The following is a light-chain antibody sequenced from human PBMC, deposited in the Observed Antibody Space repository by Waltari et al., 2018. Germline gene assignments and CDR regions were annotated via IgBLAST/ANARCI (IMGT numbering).Light chain of an antibody. V-gene: IGKV3-20*01. CDR2: GAS. J-gene: IGKJ1*01. CDR1: QSVSRT. Sequence: EIVLTQSAGTLFLSPGEGATLSCRASQSVSRTLAWYQQKPGQAPRLLIYGASSRATGIPDRFSGSGSGTDFSLTISRLEPDDSAVYFCQHYVSLPATFGQGTKVEIK. CDR3: QHYVSLPAT.